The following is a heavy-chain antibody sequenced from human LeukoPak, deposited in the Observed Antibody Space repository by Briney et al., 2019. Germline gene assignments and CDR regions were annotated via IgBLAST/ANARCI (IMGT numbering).Heavy chain of an antibody. CDR2: IYYSGST. J-gene: IGHJ4*02. CDR3: ARDGRYCSGGSCYGEYYFDY. D-gene: IGHD2-15*01. V-gene: IGHV4-39*07. Sequence: PSETLSLTCTVSGGSISSSSYYWGWIRQPPGKGLEWIGSIYYSGSTYYNPSLKSRVTISVDTSKNQFSLKLSSVTAADTAVYYCARDGRYCSGGSCYGEYYFDYWGQGTLVTVSS. CDR1: GGSISSSSYY.